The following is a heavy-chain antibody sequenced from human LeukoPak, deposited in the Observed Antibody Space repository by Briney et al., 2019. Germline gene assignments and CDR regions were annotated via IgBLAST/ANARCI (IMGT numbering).Heavy chain of an antibody. CDR1: GYTFTSYG. CDR3: ARVPSNWFDP. Sequence: GASVRVSCKASGYTFTSYGISWVRQAPGQGLEWMGWINPNSGGTNYAQKFQGRVTMTRDTSISTAYMELSRLRSDDTAVYYCARVPSNWFDPWGQGTLVTVSS. J-gene: IGHJ5*02. CDR2: INPNSGGT. V-gene: IGHV1-2*02.